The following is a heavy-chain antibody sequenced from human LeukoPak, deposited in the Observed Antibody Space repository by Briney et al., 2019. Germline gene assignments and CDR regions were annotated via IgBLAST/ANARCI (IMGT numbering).Heavy chain of an antibody. CDR1: GGSISSYY. J-gene: IGHJ3*02. CDR2: IYYSGST. V-gene: IGHV4-59*08. Sequence: PPETLSLTCTVSGGSISSYYWSWIRQPPGKGLEWIGYIYYSGSTNYNPSLKSRVTISVDTSKNQFSLKLSSVTAADTAVYYCARARARAFDIWGQGTMVTVSS. CDR3: ARARARAFDI.